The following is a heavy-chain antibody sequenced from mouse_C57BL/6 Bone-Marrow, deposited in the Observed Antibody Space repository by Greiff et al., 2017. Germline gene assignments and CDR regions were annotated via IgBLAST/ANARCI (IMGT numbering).Heavy chain of an antibody. J-gene: IGHJ1*03. Sequence: VKLQQSGAELVRPGTSVKMSCKASEYTFTNYWIGWAKQRPGHGLEWIGDIYPGGGYTNYNEKFKGKATLTADKSSSTAYMQFSSLTSEDSAIYYCARSDGYHAGWYFDVWGTGTTVTVSS. CDR3: ARSDGYHAGWYFDV. V-gene: IGHV1-63*01. CDR2: IYPGGGYT. CDR1: EYTFTNYW. D-gene: IGHD2-3*01.